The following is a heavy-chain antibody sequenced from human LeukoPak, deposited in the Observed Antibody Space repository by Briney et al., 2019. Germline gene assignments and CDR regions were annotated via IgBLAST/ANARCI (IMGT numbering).Heavy chain of an antibody. CDR1: GGSISSSSYY. Sequence: SETLSLTCTVSGGSISSSSYYWGWIRQPPGKGLEWIGSIYYSGSTYYNPSLKSRVTISVDTSKNQFSLKLSSVTAADTALYYCAKDMGQWGIQLWLSFDYWGQGSLVTVSS. CDR3: AKDMGQWGIQLWLSFDY. CDR2: IYYSGST. V-gene: IGHV4-39*07. D-gene: IGHD5-18*01. J-gene: IGHJ4*02.